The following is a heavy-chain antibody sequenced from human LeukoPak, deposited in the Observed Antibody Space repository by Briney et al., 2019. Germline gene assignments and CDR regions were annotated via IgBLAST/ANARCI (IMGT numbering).Heavy chain of an antibody. D-gene: IGHD3-3*01. CDR2: IYTSGST. CDR1: GGSISSYY. CDR3: ARSPYDFWSGYFAL. J-gene: IGHJ4*02. Sequence: SETLSLTCTVSGGSISSYYWSWIRQPAGKGLEWIGRIYTSGSTNYNPSLKSRVSMSVDTSKNQFSLKLSSVTAADTAVYYCARSPYDFWSGYFALWGQGTLVTVSS. V-gene: IGHV4-4*07.